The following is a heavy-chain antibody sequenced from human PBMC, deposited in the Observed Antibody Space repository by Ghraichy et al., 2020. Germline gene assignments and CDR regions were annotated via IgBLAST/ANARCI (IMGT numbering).Heavy chain of an antibody. CDR2: FYESGST. Sequence: SETLSLTCIVSGGSTRSSTYHWGWLRQPPGKGLEWIGNFYESGSTYYNLSLKSRVTISADTSKNPFSLKVTSGTAADTAGYWCARGGRLKFGESGFAHWGQG. D-gene: IGHD3-10*01. V-gene: IGHV4-39*01. J-gene: IGHJ5*02. CDR1: GGSTRSSTYH. CDR3: ARGGRLKFGESGFAH.